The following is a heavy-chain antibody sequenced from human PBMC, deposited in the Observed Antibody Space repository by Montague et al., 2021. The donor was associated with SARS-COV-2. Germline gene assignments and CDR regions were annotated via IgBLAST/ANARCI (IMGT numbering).Heavy chain of an antibody. V-gene: IGHV3-30*04. CDR1: GFSFSSFS. CDR3: VRDPGMNGLDI. D-gene: IGHD2-8*01. CDR2: VSTDVNEK. J-gene: IGHJ3*02. Sequence: SLRLSLSASGFSFSSFSMHWVRQAPGKGLESLAVVSTDVNEKYYSGSVRGRFTISRDNSKNTVSLQVNSLRVEDTAVYYCVRDPGMNGLDIWGQGTRVTVSS.